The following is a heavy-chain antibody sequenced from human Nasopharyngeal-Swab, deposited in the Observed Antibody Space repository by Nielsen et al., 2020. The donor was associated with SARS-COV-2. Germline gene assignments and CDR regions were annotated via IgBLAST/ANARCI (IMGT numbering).Heavy chain of an antibody. CDR1: GFTFSSYA. D-gene: IGHD3-10*01. CDR3: AGNMVRGVIFVRGFDP. CDR2: ISGSGGST. Sequence: GGSLRLSCAASGFTFSSYAMSWVRQAPGKGLEWVSAISGSGGSTYYADSVKGRFTISRDNSKNTLYLQMHSLRAEDTAVYYCAGNMVRGVIFVRGFDPWGQGTLVTVSS. V-gene: IGHV3-23*01. J-gene: IGHJ5*02.